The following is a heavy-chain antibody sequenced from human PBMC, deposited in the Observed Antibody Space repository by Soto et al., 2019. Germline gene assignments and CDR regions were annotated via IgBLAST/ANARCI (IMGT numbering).Heavy chain of an antibody. CDR2: IYYSGST. J-gene: IGHJ6*02. Sequence: SETLSLTCTVSGGSISSGGYYWSWIRQHPGKGLEWIGYIYYSGSTYYNPSLKSRVTISVDTSKNQFSLKPSSVTAADTAVYYCARDLITGTIGGPFGMDVWGQGTTVTVSS. V-gene: IGHV4-31*03. CDR3: ARDLITGTIGGPFGMDV. CDR1: GGSISSGGYY. D-gene: IGHD1-7*01.